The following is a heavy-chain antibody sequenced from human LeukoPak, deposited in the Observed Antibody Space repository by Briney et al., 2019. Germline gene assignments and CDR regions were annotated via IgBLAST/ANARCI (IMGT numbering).Heavy chain of an antibody. CDR3: AKYFRYSSGWDYYYYGMDV. V-gene: IGHV3-53*01. Sequence: GGSLRLSCAASGFTVSSNYMSWVRQAPGKGLEWVSVIYSGGSTYYADSVKGRFTISRDNSKNTLYLQMNSLSAEDTAVYYCAKYFRYSSGWDYYYYGMDVWGQGTTVTVSS. J-gene: IGHJ6*02. CDR1: GFTVSSNY. CDR2: IYSGGST. D-gene: IGHD6-19*01.